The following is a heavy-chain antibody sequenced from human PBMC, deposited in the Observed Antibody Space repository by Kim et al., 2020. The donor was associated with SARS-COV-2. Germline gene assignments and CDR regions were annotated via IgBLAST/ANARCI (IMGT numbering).Heavy chain of an antibody. J-gene: IGHJ4*02. CDR3: ARHFPWLYGDHFN. D-gene: IGHD2-21*02. CDR1: GFTFSNSG. CDR2: ISASGGDT. V-gene: IGHV3-23*01. Sequence: GGSLRLSCTVSGFTFSNSGMSWVRQAPGKGLEWVSDISASGGDTHYAGSVKGRFTISRDNSKNTLYLQMNTLRDDDTAVSYCARHFPWLYGDHFNWGQGTTVTVSS.